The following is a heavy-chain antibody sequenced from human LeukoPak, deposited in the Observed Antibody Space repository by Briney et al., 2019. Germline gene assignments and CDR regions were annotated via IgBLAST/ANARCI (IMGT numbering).Heavy chain of an antibody. Sequence: SETLSLTRTVSGGSISNYYWSWIRQPPGKGLEWIGYVFYSGSTNYNPSLRSRVTISVDTSKNQFSLKLSSVTAADTAVYYCARVPYCGGDCYPSLVDYWGQGTLVTVSS. CDR3: ARVPYCGGDCYPSLVDY. CDR1: GGSISNYY. D-gene: IGHD2-21*02. V-gene: IGHV4-59*12. CDR2: VFYSGST. J-gene: IGHJ4*02.